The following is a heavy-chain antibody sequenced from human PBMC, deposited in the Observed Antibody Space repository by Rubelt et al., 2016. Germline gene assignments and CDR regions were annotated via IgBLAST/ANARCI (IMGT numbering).Heavy chain of an antibody. CDR3: ARGDATVPRSYWYFDL. CDR2: IIPIFGTA. D-gene: IGHD4-17*01. J-gene: IGHJ2*01. V-gene: IGHV1-69*01. CDR1: GGTFSSYA. Sequence: QVQLVQSGAEVKKPGSSVKVSCKASGGTFSSYAISWVRQAPGQGLEWMGGIIPIFGTANYAQKFQGRVTITADESTGTAYMGLSSLRSEDTAVYYCARGDATVPRSYWYFDLWGRGTLVTVSS.